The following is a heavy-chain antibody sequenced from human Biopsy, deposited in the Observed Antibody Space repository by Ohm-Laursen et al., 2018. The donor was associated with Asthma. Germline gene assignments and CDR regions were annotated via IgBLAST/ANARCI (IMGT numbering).Heavy chain of an antibody. V-gene: IGHV4-34*01. J-gene: IGHJ6*02. CDR2: TNERGVT. CDR1: PGSFSGFY. Sequence: GTLSLTCTVYPGSFSGFYWTWIRQSPGKGLEWIGETNERGVTNNNPSLKSRVIISIDTYWNRVSLKLTSVTAADTAVYFCARGPELDVWGQGTTVTVSS. CDR3: ARGPELDV.